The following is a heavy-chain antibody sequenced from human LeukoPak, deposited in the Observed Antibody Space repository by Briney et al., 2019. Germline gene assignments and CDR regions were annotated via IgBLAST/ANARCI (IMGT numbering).Heavy chain of an antibody. Sequence: PSETLSLTCIVSGDSISSSSDYWGWIRQPPGKGLEWIGSVYYSGSTYYKPSLKSRVTMSVDTSKNQFSLNLYSVTAAGTAVYYCARQLYGDFVNYFDPWGQGTLVTVSS. J-gene: IGHJ5*02. CDR1: GDSISSSSDY. CDR3: ARQLYGDFVNYFDP. V-gene: IGHV4-39*01. D-gene: IGHD4-17*01. CDR2: VYYSGST.